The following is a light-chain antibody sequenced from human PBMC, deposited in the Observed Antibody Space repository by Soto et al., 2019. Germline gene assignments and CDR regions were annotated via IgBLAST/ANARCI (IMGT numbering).Light chain of an antibody. CDR3: QVRTNWSIA. V-gene: IGKV3-11*01. CDR1: QSVSSY. J-gene: IGKJ5*01. CDR2: DAS. Sequence: EFVLTQSPATLSLSPGETATLSCRASQSVSSYLACYQQKPGQAPRLLIYDASNRATGIPARFSGTGSGTDFTLTINNLEPEDFAVYYCQVRTNWSIAFGRGTRLGI.